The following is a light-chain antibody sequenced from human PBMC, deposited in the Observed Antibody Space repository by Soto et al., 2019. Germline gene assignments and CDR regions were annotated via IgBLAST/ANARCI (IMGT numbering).Light chain of an antibody. V-gene: IGLV8-61*01. CDR3: VLYMGSGIWV. CDR2: STS. CDR1: SVSVSTRYY. Sequence: QAVVTQEPSFSVSPGGTVTLTCGVSSVSVSTRYYPSWYQQTPGQAPRTLIYSTSTRSSGVPDRFSGSIVGNKAALTISWAQADDESDYYCVLYMGSGIWVFGGGTKLTVL. J-gene: IGLJ3*02.